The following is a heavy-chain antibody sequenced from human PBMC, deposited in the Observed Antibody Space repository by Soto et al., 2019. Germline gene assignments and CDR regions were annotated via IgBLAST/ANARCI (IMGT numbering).Heavy chain of an antibody. V-gene: IGHV3-11*01. CDR3: ARVSWREKYGMDV. J-gene: IGHJ6*02. CDR2: ITFSGNTV. Sequence: QVQLVESGGGLVKPGGSLRLSCAASGFTFSNSYMSWIRQAPGKGLEWISYITFSGNTVYYADSLKGRFTISRDNAKNSPLLQENRLMADDTAVYYCARVSWREKYGMDVWGPGTTVTVSS. CDR1: GFTFSNSY.